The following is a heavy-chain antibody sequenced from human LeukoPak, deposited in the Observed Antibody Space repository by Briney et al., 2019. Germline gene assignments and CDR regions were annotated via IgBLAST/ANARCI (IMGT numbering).Heavy chain of an antibody. CDR1: GFTFSSYS. J-gene: IGHJ4*02. Sequence: PGGSLRLSCAASGFTFSSYSMNWVRQAPGKGLEWVSAISGSGGSTYYADSVKGRFTISRDNSKNTLYLQMNSLRAEDTAVYYCAKGSYFDWLSTDYFDYWGQGTLVTVSS. CDR2: ISGSGGST. CDR3: AKGSYFDWLSTDYFDY. D-gene: IGHD3-9*01. V-gene: IGHV3-23*01.